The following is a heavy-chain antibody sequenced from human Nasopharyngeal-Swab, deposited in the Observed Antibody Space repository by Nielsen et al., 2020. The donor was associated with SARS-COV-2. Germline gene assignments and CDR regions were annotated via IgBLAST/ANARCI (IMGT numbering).Heavy chain of an antibody. Sequence: SVKVSCKAFGYTFTSFAMSWVRQSPGQVLERVGWINTNTGTPAYAQAFTGRFVFSFDTSVSTAYLHISNLKPEDTAVYYCARRFFGSGTYITRRYLDYWGQGTLVTVSS. CDR3: ARRFFGSGTYITRRYLDY. V-gene: IGHV7-4-1*02. CDR1: GYTFTSFA. J-gene: IGHJ4*02. D-gene: IGHD3-10*01. CDR2: INTNTGTP.